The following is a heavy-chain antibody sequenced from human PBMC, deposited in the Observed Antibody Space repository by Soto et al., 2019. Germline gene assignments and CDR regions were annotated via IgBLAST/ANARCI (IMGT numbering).Heavy chain of an antibody. V-gene: IGHV5-51*01. CDR2: IYPGDSDT. D-gene: IGHD3-3*01. CDR1: GYSFTSYW. J-gene: IGHJ6*02. CDR3: ARTRDWGFLERFPDYGMDV. Sequence: PGESLKISCKGSGYSFTSYWIGWVRQMPGKGLEWMGIIYPGDSDTRYSPSFQGQVTISADKSISTAYLQWSSPKASDTAMYYCARTRDWGFLERFPDYGMDVWGQGTTVTVSS.